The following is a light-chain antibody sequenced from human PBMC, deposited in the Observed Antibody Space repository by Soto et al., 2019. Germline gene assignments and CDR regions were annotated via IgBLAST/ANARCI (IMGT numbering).Light chain of an antibody. V-gene: IGLV4-69*01. CDR2: LNSDGSH. CDR3: QTWVTGIQV. J-gene: IGLJ2*01. Sequence: QPVLTQSPSASASLGASVKLTCTLSSGYSSYAIAWHQQRPEKGPRYLMKLNSDGSHSKGDGIPDRFSGSSSGAERYLTISSLQSEDEADYYCQTWVTGIQVFGGGTKLTVL. CDR1: SGYSSYA.